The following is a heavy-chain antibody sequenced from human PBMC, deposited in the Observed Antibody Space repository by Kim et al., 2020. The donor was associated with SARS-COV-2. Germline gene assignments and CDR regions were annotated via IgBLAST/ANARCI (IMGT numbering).Heavy chain of an antibody. Sequence: GGSLRLSCTASGLNFSDYAMSWVRQAPGKGLEWVAVIRSKRYGETTEYAASVKVRFTISRDDSKIIAYLQMNGLKTEDTAVYYCSSGVYSYDSAAYYHDYWGQGTMVTVSS. D-gene: IGHD3-22*01. CDR1: GLNFSDYA. J-gene: IGHJ4*02. V-gene: IGHV3-49*04. CDR3: SSGVYSYDSAAYYHDY. CDR2: IRSKRYGETT.